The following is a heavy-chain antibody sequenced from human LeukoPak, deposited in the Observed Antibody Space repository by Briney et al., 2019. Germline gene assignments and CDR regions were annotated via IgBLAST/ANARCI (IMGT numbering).Heavy chain of an antibody. V-gene: IGHV5-51*01. J-gene: IGHJ4*02. CDR2: IYPGGSDT. CDR1: GYSFTNYW. Sequence: GESLKISCRGSGYSFTNYWIGWVRQMPGKGLEWMGIIYPGGSDTRYSPSFQGQVTISADKSFSTAYLRWSSLKASDTAMYYCARHHSGSYLDFWGQGTLVSVSS. D-gene: IGHD1-26*01. CDR3: ARHHSGSYLDF.